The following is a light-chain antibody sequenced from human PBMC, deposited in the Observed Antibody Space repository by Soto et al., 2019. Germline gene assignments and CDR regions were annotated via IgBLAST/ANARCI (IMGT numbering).Light chain of an antibody. V-gene: IGKV1-9*01. CDR3: QQLNNYPIT. Sequence: DIQMTQSPSTLSASVGDRVTITCRASQGISSYLAWYQQKPGKAPKLLIYAASTLQSGVPSRFSGSGSWTEFTLTISSLQPEDFATYYCQQLNNYPITFGQGTRLEIK. J-gene: IGKJ5*01. CDR2: AAS. CDR1: QGISSY.